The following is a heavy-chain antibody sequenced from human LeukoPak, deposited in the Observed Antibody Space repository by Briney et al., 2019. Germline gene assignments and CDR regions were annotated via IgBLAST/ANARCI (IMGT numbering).Heavy chain of an antibody. V-gene: IGHV3-23*01. CDR2: ISGSGGRT. Sequence: PGGSLRLSCAASGFTFSSYATNWVRQAPGKGLEWVSAISGSGGRTYYADSVKGRFTISRDNSKNTLYLQMNSLRAEDTAIYYCAMVPGVAVAGTGDYWGQGTLVTVCS. CDR3: AMVPGVAVAGTGDY. J-gene: IGHJ4*02. D-gene: IGHD6-19*01. CDR1: GFTFSSYA.